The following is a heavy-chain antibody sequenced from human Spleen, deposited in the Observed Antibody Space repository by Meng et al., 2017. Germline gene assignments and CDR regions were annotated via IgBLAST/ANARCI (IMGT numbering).Heavy chain of an antibody. D-gene: IGHD3-10*01. Sequence: GESLKISCAVSGFAFRSYWMGWVRQAPGKGLEWVANIKKDGTEKYYVDSVKGRFTISRDNAKNSLYLQMNSLRAEDTAVYYCARGALGAFEYWGQGTLVTVSS. J-gene: IGHJ4*02. CDR3: ARGALGAFEY. V-gene: IGHV3-7*01. CDR2: IKKDGTEK. CDR1: GFAFRSYW.